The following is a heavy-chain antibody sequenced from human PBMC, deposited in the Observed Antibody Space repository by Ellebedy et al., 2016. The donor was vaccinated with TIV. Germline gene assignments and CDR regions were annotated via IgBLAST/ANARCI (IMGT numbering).Heavy chain of an antibody. D-gene: IGHD6-19*01. J-gene: IGHJ5*02. V-gene: IGHV4-39*01. CDR3: ARLSSGWYGWFDP. CDR2: ISFSGDT. CDR1: GGSVSTTTYY. Sequence: SETLSLXCSVSGGSVSTTTYYWVWVRQPPGKGLEWIGSISFSGDTSYNPSLESRVTLSVDTSENQFSLMVTSMTAADTAVYYCARLSSGWYGWFDPWGQGTLVTVSS.